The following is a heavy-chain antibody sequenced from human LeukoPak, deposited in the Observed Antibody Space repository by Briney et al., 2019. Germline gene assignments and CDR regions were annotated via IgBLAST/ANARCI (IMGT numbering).Heavy chain of an antibody. CDR3: ATGVHGITAAGDYYFDY. CDR2: MYYRGNT. V-gene: IGHV4-59*03. J-gene: IGHJ4*02. CDR1: GGSISSYY. D-gene: IGHD6-13*01. Sequence: SETLSLTCTVSGGSISSYYWSWIRQPPGKGLEWIGYMYYRGNTNYNPSLKSRVTMSVDTSNNQFSLKLSSVTAADTAVYYCATGVHGITAAGDYYFDYWGQGTLVTVSS.